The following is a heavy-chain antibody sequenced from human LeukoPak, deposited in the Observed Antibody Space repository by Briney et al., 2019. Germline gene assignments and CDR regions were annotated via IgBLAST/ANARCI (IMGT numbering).Heavy chain of an antibody. V-gene: IGHV3-30*04. CDR1: GFTFSSYA. CDR3: ARDSPAKRTKYSRGNYFDY. D-gene: IGHD6-6*01. CDR2: ISYDGSNK. Sequence: GGSLRLSCAASGFTFSSYAMHWVRQAPGKGLEWVAVISYDGSNKYYADSVKGRFTISRDNSKNTLYLQMNSLRAEDTAVYYCARDSPAKRTKYSRGNYFDYWGQGTLVTVSS. J-gene: IGHJ4*02.